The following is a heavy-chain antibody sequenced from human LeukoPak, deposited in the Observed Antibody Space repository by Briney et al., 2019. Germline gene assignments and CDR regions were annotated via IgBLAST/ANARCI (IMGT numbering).Heavy chain of an antibody. J-gene: IGHJ4*02. CDR2: ISYSGTT. CDR1: SVSISSSPYF. Sequence: SETLSLTCTVSSVSISSSPYFWAWIRQSPEKGLEWIATISYSGTTYYNPSLKSRVTISFYTSQNQFSLKMNSVTAADTAVFYCAANSADYNTLGSSYKVWGQGILVTVSS. CDR3: AANSADYNTLGSSYKV. D-gene: IGHD3-10*01. V-gene: IGHV4-39*01.